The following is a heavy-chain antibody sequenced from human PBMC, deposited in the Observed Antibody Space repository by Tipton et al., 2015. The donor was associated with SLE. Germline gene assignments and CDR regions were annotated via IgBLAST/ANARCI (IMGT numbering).Heavy chain of an antibody. CDR2: ISWNSGSI. Sequence: SLRLSCAASGFTFDDYAMHWVRQAPGKGLEWVSGISWNSGSIGYADSVKGRFTISRDNAKNSLYLQMNSLRAEDTALYYCAKASPWGHGTLVTLSS. J-gene: IGHJ5*02. CDR1: GFTFDDYA. CDR3: AKASP. V-gene: IGHV3-9*01.